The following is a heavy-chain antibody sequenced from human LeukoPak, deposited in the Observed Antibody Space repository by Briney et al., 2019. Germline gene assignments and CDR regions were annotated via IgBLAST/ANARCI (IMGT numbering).Heavy chain of an antibody. CDR1: GGSISSYY. D-gene: IGHD4-11*01. J-gene: IGHJ4*02. Sequence: SETLSLTCTVSGGSISSYYWSWIRQPPGKGLEWIGYIYYSGSTYYNPSLKSRVTISVDTSKNQFSLKLSSVTAADTAVYYCARARYDYSNQPFVSFIDYWGQGTLVTVSS. CDR3: ARARYDYSNQPFVSFIDY. V-gene: IGHV4-59*12. CDR2: IYYSGST.